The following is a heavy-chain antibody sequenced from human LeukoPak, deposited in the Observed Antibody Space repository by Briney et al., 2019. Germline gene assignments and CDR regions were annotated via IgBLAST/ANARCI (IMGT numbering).Heavy chain of an antibody. D-gene: IGHD6-6*01. CDR3: ARVIYGSSSGMDVWFDP. CDR1: GYTFTSYD. CDR2: MNPNSGNT. Sequence: GASVKVSCKASGYTFTSYDINWVRQATGQGLEWMGWMNPNSGNTGYAQKFQGRVTMTRNTSISTVYMELSSLRSEDTAVYYCARVIYGSSSGMDVWFDPWGQGTLVTVSS. J-gene: IGHJ5*02. V-gene: IGHV1-8*01.